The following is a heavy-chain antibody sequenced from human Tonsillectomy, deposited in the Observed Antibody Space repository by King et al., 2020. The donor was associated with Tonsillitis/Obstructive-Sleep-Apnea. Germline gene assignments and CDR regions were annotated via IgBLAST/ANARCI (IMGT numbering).Heavy chain of an antibody. V-gene: IGHV4-34*01. D-gene: IGHD2-15*01. CDR1: GGSFSGYY. CDR2: INHSGST. Sequence: VQLQQWGAGLLKPSETLSLTCAVYGGSFSGYYWSWIRKPPGKGLEWIGEINHSGSTNYNPSLKSLVTISVDTPKNQFSLKLCSVTAADTAVYYCARGQNVVVVAATSYYFDYWGQGTLVTVSS. J-gene: IGHJ4*02. CDR3: ARGQNVVVVAATSYYFDY.